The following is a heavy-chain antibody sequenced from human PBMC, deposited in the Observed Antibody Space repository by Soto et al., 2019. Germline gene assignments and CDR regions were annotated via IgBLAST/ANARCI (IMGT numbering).Heavy chain of an antibody. CDR2: INAGNGNT. J-gene: IGHJ6*02. Sequence: ASVKVSCKASGYTFTSYAMHWVRQAPGQRLEWMGWINAGNGNTKYSQKFQGRVTITRDTSASTAYMELNSLRAEDTAVYYCARDITRAMVRIYYGMDVWGQGTTVTVSS. CDR3: ARDITRAMVRIYYGMDV. CDR1: GYTFTSYA. V-gene: IGHV1-3*01. D-gene: IGHD3-10*01.